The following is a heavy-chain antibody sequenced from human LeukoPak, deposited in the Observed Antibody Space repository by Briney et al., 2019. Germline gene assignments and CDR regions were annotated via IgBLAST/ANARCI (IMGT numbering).Heavy chain of an antibody. CDR3: ARNSALRYYTVALCHFDY. V-gene: IGHV4-34*01. J-gene: IGHJ4*02. Sequence: SETLSLTCAVYGGSLSGNYWSWIRQPPGKGLEWIGEINRSGSTKYNPSLKSRVTISVDTSKNQLSLRLSSVTAADTAVYYCARNSALRYYTVALCHFDYWGQGTLVTVSS. CDR2: INRSGST. D-gene: IGHD4-11*01. CDR1: GGSLSGNY.